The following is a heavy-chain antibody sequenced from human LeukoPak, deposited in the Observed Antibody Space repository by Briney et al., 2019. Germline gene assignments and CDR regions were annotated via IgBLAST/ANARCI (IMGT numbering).Heavy chain of an antibody. Sequence: PSETLSLTCAVYGGSFSGYYWSRIRQPPGKGLEWIGEINHSGSTNYNPSLKSRVTISVDTSKNQFSLKLSSVTAADTAVYYCATATFDIVVVPAATGWFDPWGQGTLVTVSS. CDR1: GGSFSGYY. V-gene: IGHV4-34*01. J-gene: IGHJ5*02. D-gene: IGHD2-2*01. CDR3: ATATFDIVVVPAATGWFDP. CDR2: INHSGST.